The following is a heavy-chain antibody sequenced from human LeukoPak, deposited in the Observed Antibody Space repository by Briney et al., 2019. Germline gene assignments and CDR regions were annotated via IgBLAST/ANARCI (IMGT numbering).Heavy chain of an antibody. Sequence: PGGSLRLSCAASGFTFSSYGMHWVRQATGKGLEWVSAIGTAGDTYYPGSVKGRFTISRENAKNSLYLQMNSLRAGDTAVYYCARVAPPRSRKGHGGYYYYGMDVWGQGTTVTVSS. CDR2: IGTAGDT. CDR1: GFTFSSYG. CDR3: ARVAPPRSRKGHGGYYYYGMDV. J-gene: IGHJ6*02. V-gene: IGHV3-13*04. D-gene: IGHD4-23*01.